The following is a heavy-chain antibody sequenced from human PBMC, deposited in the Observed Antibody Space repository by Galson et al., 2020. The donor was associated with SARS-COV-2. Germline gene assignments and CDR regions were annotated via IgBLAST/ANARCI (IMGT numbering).Heavy chain of an antibody. CDR3: TTAVCTDIVVVPAALQYYYYGVDV. CDR1: GFTFSNAW. D-gene: IGHD2-2*01. J-gene: IGHJ6*02. CDR2: IKSKTDGGTT. V-gene: IGHV3-15*01. Sequence: GGSLRLSCAASGFTFSNAWMSWVRQAPGKGLEWVGRIKSKTDGGTTDYAAPVKGRFTISRDDSKNTLYLQMNSLKTEDTAVYYCTTAVCTDIVVVPAALQYYYYGVDVWGQATTVTVSS.